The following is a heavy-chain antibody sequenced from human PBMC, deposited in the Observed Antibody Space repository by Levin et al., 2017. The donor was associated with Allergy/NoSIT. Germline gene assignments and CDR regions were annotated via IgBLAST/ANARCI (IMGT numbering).Heavy chain of an antibody. CDR1: GFTFSSYG. CDR2: IWYDGSNK. J-gene: IGHJ4*02. V-gene: IGHV3-33*01. CDR3: ARAFRYFDWLSQFDY. D-gene: IGHD3-9*01. Sequence: GGSLRLSCAASGFTFSSYGMHWVRQAPGKGLEWVAVIWYDGSNKYYADSVKGRFTISRDNSKNTLYLQMNSLRAEDTAVYYCARAFRYFDWLSQFDYWGQGTLVTVSS.